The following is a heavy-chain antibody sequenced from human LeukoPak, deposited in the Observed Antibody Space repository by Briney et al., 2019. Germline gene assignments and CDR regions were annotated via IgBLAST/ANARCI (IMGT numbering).Heavy chain of an antibody. D-gene: IGHD5-24*01. CDR1: GYTFTSYD. CDR3: ARDNSVRDEAWWFNP. V-gene: IGHV1-8*01. Sequence: GASVKVSCKTSGYTFTSYDITWVRQATGQGLEWMGWMSPNSGDTGSAQKFQGRVTLTRDMSTSTDYLELSSLRSEDTAVYYCARDNSVRDEAWWFNPWGQGTLVTVSS. CDR2: MSPNSGDT. J-gene: IGHJ5*02.